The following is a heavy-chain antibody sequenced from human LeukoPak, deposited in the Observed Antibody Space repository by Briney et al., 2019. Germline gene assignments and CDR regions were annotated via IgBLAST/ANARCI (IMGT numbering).Heavy chain of an antibody. D-gene: IGHD2-15*01. V-gene: IGHV3-11*01. J-gene: IGHJ4*02. CDR2: ISSSGSTI. CDR3: ARDGPEDYFDY. Sequence: PSETLSLTCAVYGGSFSDYYMSWIRQAPGKGLEWVSYISSSGSTIYYADSVKGRFTISRDNAKNSLYLQMNSLRAEDTAVYYCARDGPEDYFDYWGQGTLVTVSS. CDR1: GGSFSDYY.